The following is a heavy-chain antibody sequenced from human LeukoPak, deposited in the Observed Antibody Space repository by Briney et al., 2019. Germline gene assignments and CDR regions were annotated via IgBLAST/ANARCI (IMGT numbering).Heavy chain of an antibody. CDR1: GFTFSSYS. J-gene: IGHJ4*02. D-gene: IGHD1-26*01. CDR2: ISSSSSYI. CDR3: GSAHGGSGGFDY. Sequence: GGSLRLSCAASGFTFSSYSMNWVRQAPGKGLEWVSSISSSSSYIYYAASVKGRFTISRDNAKNSLYLQMKSPGAEDTAVYYCGSAHGGSGGFDYWGQGTLVTVSS. V-gene: IGHV3-21*01.